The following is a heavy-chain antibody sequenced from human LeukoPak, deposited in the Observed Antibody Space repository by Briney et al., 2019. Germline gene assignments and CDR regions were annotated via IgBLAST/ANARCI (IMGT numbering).Heavy chain of an antibody. J-gene: IGHJ4*02. Sequence: GGSLRLSCATSGFSFTDYPMNWVRQAPGKGLEWVSFISTSGNTIYYVDSVKGRFTISRDNAKNSLYLQMNSLRDEDTAVYYCARKYSGSGNYFFDYWGQGTLVTVSS. D-gene: IGHD3-10*01. CDR1: GFSFTDYP. CDR2: ISTSGNTI. V-gene: IGHV3-48*02. CDR3: ARKYSGSGNYFFDY.